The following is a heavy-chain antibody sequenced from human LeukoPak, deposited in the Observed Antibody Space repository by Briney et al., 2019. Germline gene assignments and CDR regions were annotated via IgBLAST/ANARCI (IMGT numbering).Heavy chain of an antibody. V-gene: IGHV4-59*12. D-gene: IGHD3-22*01. CDR1: GGSISSYY. Sequence: SETLSLTCTVSGGSISSYYWSWIRQPPGKGLEWIGYIYYSGSTNYNPSLKSRVTISVDTSKNQFSLKLSSVTAADTAVYHCARLYGSGYYYPVAKFDYWGQGTLVTVSS. J-gene: IGHJ4*02. CDR2: IYYSGST. CDR3: ARLYGSGYYYPVAKFDY.